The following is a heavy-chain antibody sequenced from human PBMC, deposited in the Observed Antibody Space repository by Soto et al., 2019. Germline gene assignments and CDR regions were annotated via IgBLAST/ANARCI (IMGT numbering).Heavy chain of an antibody. J-gene: IGHJ5*02. CDR2: IYYSGGT. Sequence: QVQLQESGPGLVKPSETLSLTCTVSGGSISSYYWSWIRQPPGKRLELIGYIYYSGGTNYNPSLKSRVTISVDTSKNQFSLKLSSVTAADTAVYYCARLGAQEIDPWGQGTLVTVSS. CDR1: GGSISSYY. V-gene: IGHV4-59*08. D-gene: IGHD3-16*01. CDR3: ARLGAQEIDP.